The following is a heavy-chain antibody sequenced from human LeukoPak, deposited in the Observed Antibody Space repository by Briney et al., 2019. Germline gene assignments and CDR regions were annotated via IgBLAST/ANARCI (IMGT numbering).Heavy chain of an antibody. D-gene: IGHD7-27*01. V-gene: IGHV3-23*01. CDR1: GFTFRNHG. J-gene: IGHJ4*02. CDR2: ISPSGGGT. CDR3: AQDIAWGAFEH. Sequence: WGSLRLSCAASGFTFRNHGMNWVRQAPGKGLEWVSGISPSGGGTYYADSVKGRFTISRDDSKNTLSLQMNSLRVEDTALYYCAQDIAWGAFEHWGQGTLVTVSS.